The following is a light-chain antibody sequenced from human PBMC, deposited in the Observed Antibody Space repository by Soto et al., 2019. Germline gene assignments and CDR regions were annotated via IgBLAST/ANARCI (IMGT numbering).Light chain of an antibody. Sequence: EIGFKEDTDTLAVSRGEGATISCRASQNVSRFLAWYQRRPGQAPRLLIYDASNRASGIPDRFTGSGSGASFTLIISSLEPEYVLVYYCQQYASSRTVAQGTKVDIK. CDR2: DAS. CDR3: QQYASSRT. CDR1: QNVSRF. J-gene: IGKJ1*01. V-gene: IGKV3-11*01.